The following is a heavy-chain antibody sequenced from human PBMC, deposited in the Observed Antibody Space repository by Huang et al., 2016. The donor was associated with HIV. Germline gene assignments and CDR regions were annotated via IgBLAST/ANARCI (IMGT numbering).Heavy chain of an antibody. CDR3: ARLPGSITMIRGVITDPY. J-gene: IGHJ4*02. D-gene: IGHD3-10*01. V-gene: IGHV4-39*01. Sequence: QLQLQELGPGLVKPSETLSLTCTVSGDSIRSDNYYWGWIRQPPGKGLEWIGSIYYSGSTYDNPSLKSRVTITVDTSKNQFSLKMRSVTAADTAVYYCARLPGSITMIRGVITDPYWGQGTLVTVSS. CDR2: IYYSGST. CDR1: GDSIRSDNYY.